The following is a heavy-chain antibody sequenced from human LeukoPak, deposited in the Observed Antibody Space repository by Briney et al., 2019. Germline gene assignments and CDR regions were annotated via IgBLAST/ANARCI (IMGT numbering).Heavy chain of an antibody. CDR3: ARAQPPTYYDFWSGSGFDY. Sequence: GSLRLSCAASGFTVSSNYMSWVRQAPGKGLEWVSVVYSGGSTYYADSVKGRFTISRDNSKNTLYLQMNSLRAEDTAVYYCARAQPPTYYDFWSGSGFDYWGQGTLVTVSS. CDR1: GFTVSSNY. J-gene: IGHJ4*02. D-gene: IGHD3-3*01. CDR2: VYSGGST. V-gene: IGHV3-53*01.